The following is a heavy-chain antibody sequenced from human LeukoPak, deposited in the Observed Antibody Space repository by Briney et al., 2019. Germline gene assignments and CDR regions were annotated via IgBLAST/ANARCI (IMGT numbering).Heavy chain of an antibody. Sequence: SETLSLTCTVSGGSISSGDYYWSWIRQPPGKGLEWIGYIYYSGSTYYNPSLKSRVTISVDTSKNQFSLKLSSVTAADTAVYYCARGFITVVTPDAFDIWGQGTMVTVSS. J-gene: IGHJ3*02. D-gene: IGHD4-23*01. CDR1: GGSISSGDYY. CDR2: IYYSGST. V-gene: IGHV4-30-4*01. CDR3: ARGFITVVTPDAFDI.